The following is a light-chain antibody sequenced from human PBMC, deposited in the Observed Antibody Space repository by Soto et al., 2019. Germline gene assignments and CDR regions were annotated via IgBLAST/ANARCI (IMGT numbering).Light chain of an antibody. Sequence: DIQMTQSPSSLSAFVGDRVTNTCRASQSISGYLNWYQQKPGKAPKLLIFATSSLQSGVPSRFSGSGSGTDFTLTISSLQREDFAIYYCQQSYSTLITFGNGTRLEIK. CDR1: QSISGY. CDR3: QQSYSTLIT. J-gene: IGKJ5*01. CDR2: ATS. V-gene: IGKV1-39*01.